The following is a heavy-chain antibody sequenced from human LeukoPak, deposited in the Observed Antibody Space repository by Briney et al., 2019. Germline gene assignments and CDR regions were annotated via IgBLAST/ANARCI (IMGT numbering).Heavy chain of an antibody. CDR3: ARAGVTGTTGGRSPRSQGKTYYFDY. CDR2: INHSGST. V-gene: IGHV4-34*01. J-gene: IGHJ4*02. Sequence: PGGSLRLSCAASGFTFSSYAMSWIRQPPGKGLEWIGEINHSGSTNYNPSLKSRVTISVDTSKNQFSLKLSSVTAADTAVYYCARAGVTGTTGGRSPRSQGKTYYFDYWGQGTLVTVSS. CDR1: GFTFSSYA. D-gene: IGHD1-7*01.